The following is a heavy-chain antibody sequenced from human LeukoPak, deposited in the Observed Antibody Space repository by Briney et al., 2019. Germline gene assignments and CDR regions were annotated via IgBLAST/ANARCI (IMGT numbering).Heavy chain of an antibody. V-gene: IGHV1-46*01. Sequence: GASVKVSCKASGYTFTNYYMHWVRQAPGQGLEWMGLINPSSGSTRYAQKFQGRVTMTRDTSTSTIYMELSSLRSEDTAVYYCARELSSSSGYFNYWGQGTLVTVSS. CDR2: INPSSGST. J-gene: IGHJ4*02. CDR1: GYTFTNYY. CDR3: ARELSSSSGYFNY. D-gene: IGHD3-22*01.